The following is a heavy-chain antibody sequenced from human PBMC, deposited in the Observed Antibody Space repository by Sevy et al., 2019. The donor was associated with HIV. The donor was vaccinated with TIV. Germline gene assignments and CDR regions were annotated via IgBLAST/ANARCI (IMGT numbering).Heavy chain of an antibody. D-gene: IGHD1-26*01. J-gene: IGHJ4*02. V-gene: IGHV3-21*01. CDR3: ARDEVGGSYWEFDY. CDR2: MSTSSSYI. CDR1: GFTFSSYS. Sequence: GGSLRLSCAASGFTFSSYSMNWVRQAPGKGLEWVSSMSTSSSYIYYADSVKGRFTISRDNAKNSLYLQMISLRAEDTAVYYCARDEVGGSYWEFDYWGQGTLVTVSS.